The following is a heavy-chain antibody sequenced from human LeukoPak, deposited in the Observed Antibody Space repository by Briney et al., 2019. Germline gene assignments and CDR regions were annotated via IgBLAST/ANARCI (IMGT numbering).Heavy chain of an antibody. V-gene: IGHV4-59*12. CDR1: GGSISSYY. D-gene: IGHD3-10*01. CDR2: IYYSGST. Sequence: PSETLSLTCTVSGGSISSYYWSWIRQPPGKGLEWIGYIYYSGSTYYNPSLKSRVTISVDTSKNQFSLKLSSVTAADTAVYYCARVARGSGSYYHDYWGQGTLVTVSS. J-gene: IGHJ4*02. CDR3: ARVARGSGSYYHDY.